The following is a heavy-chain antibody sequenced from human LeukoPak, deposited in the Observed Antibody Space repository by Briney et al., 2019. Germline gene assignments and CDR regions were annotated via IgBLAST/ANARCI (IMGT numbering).Heavy chain of an antibody. V-gene: IGHV1-2*02. Sequence: ASVKVSCKASGYTFTDYYLHWVRQAPGQGLEWMGWINPNSGGTDYAQKFQGRVTMTRDTSISTAYMELSSLRSDDTAVYYCARDPTASVAGTFDYWGQGTLVTVSS. J-gene: IGHJ4*02. CDR3: ARDPTASVAGTFDY. CDR2: INPNSGGT. CDR1: GYTFTDYY. D-gene: IGHD6-19*01.